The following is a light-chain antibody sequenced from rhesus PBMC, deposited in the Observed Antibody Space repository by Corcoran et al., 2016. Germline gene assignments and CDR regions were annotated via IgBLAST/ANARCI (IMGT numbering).Light chain of an antibody. CDR1: QGISSW. CDR2: KAS. Sequence: DIQMTQSPSSLSASVGDTVTITCRASQGISSWLAWYQPKPGNAPTLLIYKASSLQSGVPSRFSGSGSGTDFTLTINSLQSEDFATYYCQQYSSRPLTFGGGTKVELK. J-gene: IGKJ4*01. CDR3: QQYSSRPLT. V-gene: IGKV1-22*01.